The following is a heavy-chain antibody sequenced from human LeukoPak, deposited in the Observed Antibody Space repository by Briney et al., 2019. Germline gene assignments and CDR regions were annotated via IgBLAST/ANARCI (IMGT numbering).Heavy chain of an antibody. CDR2: LHYSGST. D-gene: IGHD5-12*01. CDR1: GDSISSNY. V-gene: IGHV4-59*01. CDR3: ARDSNSGYDFDY. Sequence: PTETLSLTCTVSGDSISSNYWSWLRQPPGKGLEWIGGYLHYSGSTNYNPSLKSRVTISVDTSKNQFSLKLSSVTAADTVVYYCARDSNSGYDFDYWGQGTLVTVSS. J-gene: IGHJ4*02.